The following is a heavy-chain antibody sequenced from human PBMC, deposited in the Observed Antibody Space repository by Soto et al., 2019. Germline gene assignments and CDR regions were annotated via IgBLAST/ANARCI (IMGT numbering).Heavy chain of an antibody. CDR1: GGSISSRGSMSGRSFY. D-gene: IGHD2-8*01. Sequence: PSETLSLTCTVSGGSISSRGSMSGRSFYWGWMRQPPGKGLEWIASISYSNGSFYNSSLKSRLTISVDTSKNQFSLSLRSVTAADTAVYYFASHRTFWPLDYWGQGTVVTVSS. CDR3: ASHRTFWPLDY. CDR2: ISYSNGS. J-gene: IGHJ4*02. V-gene: IGHV4-39*01.